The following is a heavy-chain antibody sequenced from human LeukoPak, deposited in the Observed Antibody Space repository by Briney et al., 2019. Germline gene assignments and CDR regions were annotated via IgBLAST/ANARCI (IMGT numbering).Heavy chain of an antibody. CDR3: ASYCSGGSCLGY. CDR1: GSIFTTYW. J-gene: IGHJ4*02. CDR2: IYPSDSDT. D-gene: IGHD2-15*01. V-gene: IGHV5-51*01. Sequence: GESLKISCNGSGSIFTTYWIGWVRQIPGKGLERMGIIYPSDSDTRYSPSFQGQVTISADKSISTAYLQWSSLKASDTAMYYCASYCSGGSCLGYWGQGTLVTVSS.